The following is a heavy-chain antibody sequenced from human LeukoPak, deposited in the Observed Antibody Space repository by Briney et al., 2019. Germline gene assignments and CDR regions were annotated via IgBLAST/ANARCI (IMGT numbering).Heavy chain of an antibody. V-gene: IGHV5-51*01. CDR3: VRDMGVGSSPYL. D-gene: IGHD6-13*01. CDR1: GYTFANYW. Sequence: GESLKISCKGSGYTFANYWIGWVRPMPGKGLEWMGITYPGDSDTRYSPSFQGQVTISADKSISTAYLQWSSLKASDTAMYYCVRDMGVGSSPYLWGQGTLVTVSS. J-gene: IGHJ5*02. CDR2: TYPGDSDT.